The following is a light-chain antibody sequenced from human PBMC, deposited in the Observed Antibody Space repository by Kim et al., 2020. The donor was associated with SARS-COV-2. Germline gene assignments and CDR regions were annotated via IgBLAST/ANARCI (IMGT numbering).Light chain of an antibody. J-gene: IGKJ2*01. CDR3: QQLNSYPRYT. Sequence: ASVGDRVTITCRASQGISSYLAWYQQKPGKAPKLLIYAASTLQSGVPSRFSGSGSGTEFTLTISSLHPEDFATYYCQQLNSYPRYTFGQGTKLEI. CDR2: AAS. V-gene: IGKV1-9*01. CDR1: QGISSY.